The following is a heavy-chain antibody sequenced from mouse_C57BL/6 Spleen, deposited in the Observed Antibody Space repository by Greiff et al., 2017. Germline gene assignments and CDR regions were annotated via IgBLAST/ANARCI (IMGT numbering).Heavy chain of an antibody. V-gene: IGHV1-26*01. CDR1: GYTFTDYY. CDR3: AREREGGAMDY. CDR2: INPNNGGT. Sequence: EVQLQQSGPELVKPGASVKISCKASGYTFTDYYMNWVKQSHGKSLEWIGDINPNNGGTSYNQKFKGKATLTVDKSSSTAYMELRSLTSEDSAVYYCAREREGGAMDYWGQGTSVTVSS. J-gene: IGHJ4*01.